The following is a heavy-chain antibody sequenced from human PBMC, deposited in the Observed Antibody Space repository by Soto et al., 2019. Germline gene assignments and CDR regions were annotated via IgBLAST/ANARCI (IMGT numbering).Heavy chain of an antibody. CDR3: ARDSHFGYGMDV. J-gene: IGHJ6*02. V-gene: IGHV3-48*02. Sequence: PGGSLRLSCAASGFTFSSYHMNWVRQAPGKGLEWVSYISKNSNAIYYADSVKGRFTISRDNAKNSLFLQMNSLRDEDTAMYYCARDSHFGYGMDVWGQGTTVTVSS. CDR1: GFTFSSYH. D-gene: IGHD3-10*01. CDR2: ISKNSNAI.